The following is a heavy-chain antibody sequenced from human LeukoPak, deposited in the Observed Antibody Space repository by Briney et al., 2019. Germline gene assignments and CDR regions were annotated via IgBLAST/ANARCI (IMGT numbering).Heavy chain of an antibody. V-gene: IGHV4-61*02. CDR2: IYTTEKT. CDR1: GGSISSGSYY. D-gene: IGHD2-15*01. CDR3: ARESYCSGGSCYSGRAFDI. J-gene: IGHJ3*02. Sequence: KASETLSLTCSVSGGSISSGSYYWSWIRQPAGKGLEWIGRIYTTEKTNYNPSLKSRVTISVDTSKNQFSLRLTSVTAADTAVYYCARESYCSGGSCYSGRAFDIWGQGTMVTVSS.